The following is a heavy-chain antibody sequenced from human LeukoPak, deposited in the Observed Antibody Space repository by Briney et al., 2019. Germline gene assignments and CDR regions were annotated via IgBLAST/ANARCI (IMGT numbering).Heavy chain of an antibody. Sequence: ASVKVSCRVSGYTFTDYYMHWVQQAPGKGLEWMGLVDPEDGETIYAEKFQGRVTITADTSTDTAYMELSSLRSEDTAVYYCAGVPRGYVLRFLECPWGQGTLVTVSS. V-gene: IGHV1-69-2*01. J-gene: IGHJ5*02. CDR3: AGVPRGYVLRFLECP. CDR1: GYTFTDYY. D-gene: IGHD3-3*01. CDR2: VDPEDGET.